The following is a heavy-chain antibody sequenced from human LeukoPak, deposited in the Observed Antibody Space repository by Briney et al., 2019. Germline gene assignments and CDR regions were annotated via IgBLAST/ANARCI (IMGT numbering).Heavy chain of an antibody. CDR2: ISSSSSYI. Sequence: GGSLRLSCEAFGFTFSKYAVDWVRRAPGKGLEWVSSISSSSSYIYYADSVKGRFTISRDSAKNSLCLQMNSLRAEDTAVYYCARVADYGGNSVFDYWGQGTLVTVSS. V-gene: IGHV3-21*01. CDR1: GFTFSKYA. J-gene: IGHJ4*02. D-gene: IGHD4-23*01. CDR3: ARVADYGGNSVFDY.